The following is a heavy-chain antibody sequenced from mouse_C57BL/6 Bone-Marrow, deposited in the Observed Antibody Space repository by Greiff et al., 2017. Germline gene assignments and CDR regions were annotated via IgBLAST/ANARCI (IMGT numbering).Heavy chain of an antibody. D-gene: IGHD1-1*01. CDR2: IYPRDGST. CDR3: AREGDYYGSRTSYYYAMDY. V-gene: IGHV1-78*01. Sequence: VQLKESDAELVKPGASVKISCKVSGYTFTDHTIHWMKQRPEQGLEWIGYIYPRDGSTKYNEKFKGKATLTADKSSSTAYVQLNSLTSEDSAVYVCAREGDYYGSRTSYYYAMDYWGQGTSVTVAS. CDR1: GYTFTDHT. J-gene: IGHJ4*01.